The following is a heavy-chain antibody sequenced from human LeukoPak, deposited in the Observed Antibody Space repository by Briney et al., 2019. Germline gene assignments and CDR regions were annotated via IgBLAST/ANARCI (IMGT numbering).Heavy chain of an antibody. CDR2: ISYDGSNK. CDR1: GFTFSSYA. V-gene: IGHV3-30-3*01. CDR3: ARETGSAVGSTDFDY. D-gene: IGHD4-17*01. J-gene: IGHJ4*02. Sequence: GRSLRLSCAASGFTFSSYAIHWVRQAPGRGLEWVAVISYDGSNKYYADSVKGRFTISRDNSKNTLYLQMNSLRAEDTAVYYCARETGSAVGSTDFDYWGQGTLVTVSS.